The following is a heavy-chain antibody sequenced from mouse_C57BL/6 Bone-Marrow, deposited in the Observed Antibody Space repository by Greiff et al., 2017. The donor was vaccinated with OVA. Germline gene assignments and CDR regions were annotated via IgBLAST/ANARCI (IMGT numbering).Heavy chain of an antibody. CDR1: GFNIKDYY. CDR3: TPAYYSNHWYFDV. V-gene: IGHV14-1*01. J-gene: IGHJ1*03. CDR2: IDPEDGDT. Sequence: EVQRVESGAELVRPGASVKLSCTASGFNIKDYYMHWVKQRPEQGLEWIGRIDPEDGDTEYAPKFQGKATMTADTSSNTAYLQLSSLTSEDTAVYYCTPAYYSNHWYFDVWGTGTTVTVSS. D-gene: IGHD2-5*01.